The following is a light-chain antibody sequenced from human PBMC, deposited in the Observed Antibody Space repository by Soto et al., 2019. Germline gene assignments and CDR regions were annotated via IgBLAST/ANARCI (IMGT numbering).Light chain of an antibody. CDR1: SSDVGGYNY. CDR3: SSYTSSSIDYV. V-gene: IGLV2-14*01. J-gene: IGLJ1*01. CDR2: EVS. Sequence: QSALTQPASVSGSPGQSITISCTGTSSDVGGYNYVSWYQQHPGKAPKLMIYEVSNRPSGVPNRFSGSKSGNTASLTISGLQAQDEADYYCSSYTSSSIDYVFRTGTKLTVL.